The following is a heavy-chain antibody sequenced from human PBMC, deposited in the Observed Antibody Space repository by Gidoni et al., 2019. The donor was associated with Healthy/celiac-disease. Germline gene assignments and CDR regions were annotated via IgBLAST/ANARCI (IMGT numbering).Heavy chain of an antibody. D-gene: IGHD3-3*01. J-gene: IGHJ4*02. CDR3: ARTIFGVVIPNPSDY. V-gene: IGHV3-7*01. Sequence: EVQLVSSGGGLVQPGGSLRLPCAASGFTFSRYWMSWVRQAPGKGLEGVANIKQDGSEKYYVDAVKGRFTIARDNAKNSLYLQMNSLRAEDTAVYYCARTIFGVVIPNPSDYWGQGTLVTVSS. CDR2: IKQDGSEK. CDR1: GFTFSRYW.